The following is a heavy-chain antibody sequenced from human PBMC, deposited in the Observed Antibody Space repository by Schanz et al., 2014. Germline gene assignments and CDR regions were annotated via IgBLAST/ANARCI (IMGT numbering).Heavy chain of an antibody. J-gene: IGHJ4*02. V-gene: IGHV3-66*01. Sequence: EVRLVESGGGLVQPGGSLRLSCVASGFTVSKNYMSWVRQAPGKGLEWVSIIYTDGSTYYADSVRDRFTISRDNAKNSLYLQMNSLRAEDTAVYYCAKAGSGWSTAGYYYWGQGTLXAVSS. CDR2: IYTDGST. D-gene: IGHD6-19*01. CDR1: GFTVSKNY. CDR3: AKAGSGWSTAGYYY.